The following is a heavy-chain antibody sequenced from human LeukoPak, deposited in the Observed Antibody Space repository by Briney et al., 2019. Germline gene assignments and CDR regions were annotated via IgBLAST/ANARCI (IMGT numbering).Heavy chain of an antibody. V-gene: IGHV3-74*01. Sequence: PGGSLRLSCAASGFTFSSYWMHWVRHAPGKGLVWLSRINGDGSSTSYADSVKGRFTISRDNAKNTLYLQMSSLRAEDTAVYYCARGSVGRDYDFWSGYYYFDYWGQGTLVTVSS. J-gene: IGHJ4*02. CDR2: INGDGSST. D-gene: IGHD3-3*01. CDR3: ARGSVGRDYDFWSGYYYFDY. CDR1: GFTFSSYW.